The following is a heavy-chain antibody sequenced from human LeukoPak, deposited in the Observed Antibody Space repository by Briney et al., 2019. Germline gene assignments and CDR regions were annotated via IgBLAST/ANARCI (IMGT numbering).Heavy chain of an antibody. CDR1: GYTFTGYY. J-gene: IGHJ4*02. CDR3: ARHYDFWSGYFYFDY. D-gene: IGHD3-3*01. V-gene: IGHV1-2*02. Sequence: ASVKVSCKASGYTFTGYYMHWVRQAPGQGLEWMGWINPNSGGTNYAQKFQGRVTMTRDTSISTAYMELSRLRSDDTAVYYCARHYDFWSGYFYFDYWGQGTLVTVSS. CDR2: INPNSGGT.